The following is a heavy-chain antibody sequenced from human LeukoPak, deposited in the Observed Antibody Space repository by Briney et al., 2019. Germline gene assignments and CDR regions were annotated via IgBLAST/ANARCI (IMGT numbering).Heavy chain of an antibody. V-gene: IGHV4-4*07. CDR1: GGSISSYY. D-gene: IGHD6-19*01. J-gene: IGHJ5*02. CDR2: IYTSGST. CDR3: ARVYSSGWQYNWFDP. Sequence: PSETLSLTCTVSGGSISSYYWSWIRQPAGKGLEWIGRIYTSGSTNYNPSLKSRVTMSVDTSKNQFSLKLSSVTAADTAVYYCARVYSSGWQYNWFDPWGRGTLVTVSS.